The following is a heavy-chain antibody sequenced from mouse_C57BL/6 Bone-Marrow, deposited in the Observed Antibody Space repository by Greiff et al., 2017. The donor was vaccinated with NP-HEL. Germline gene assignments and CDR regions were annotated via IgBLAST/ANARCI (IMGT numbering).Heavy chain of an antibody. D-gene: IGHD1-1*02. CDR2: ISSGSSTI. Sequence: EVKLMESGGGLVKPGGSLKLSCAASGFTFSDYGMHWVRQAPEKGLEWVAYISSGSSTIYYADTVKGRFTISRDNAKNTLFLQMTSLRSEDTAMYYCARGYYPYAMDYWGQGTSVTVSS. CDR3: ARGYYPYAMDY. J-gene: IGHJ4*01. CDR1: GFTFSDYG. V-gene: IGHV5-17*01.